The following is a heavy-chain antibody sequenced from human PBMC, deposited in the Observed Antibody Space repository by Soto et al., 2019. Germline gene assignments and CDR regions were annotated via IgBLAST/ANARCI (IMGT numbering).Heavy chain of an antibody. V-gene: IGHV4-39*01. CDR3: ARVGAFDSRGY. CDR2: IYYSGST. CDR1: GGSISSSSYY. D-gene: IGHD3-22*01. J-gene: IGHJ4*02. Sequence: SETLSLTCTVSGGSISSSSYYWGWIRQPPGKGLEWIGGIYYSGSTYYNPSLKSRVTISVDTSKNQFSLKLSSVTAADTAVYYCARVGAFDSRGYWGQGTLVTVSS.